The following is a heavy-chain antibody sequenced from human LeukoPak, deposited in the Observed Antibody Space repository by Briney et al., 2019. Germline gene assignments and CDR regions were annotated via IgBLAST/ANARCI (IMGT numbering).Heavy chain of an antibody. CDR1: GYTFPSYY. Sequence: ASVKASCKASGYTFPSYYLHWGGQAPGQGGGGWGIINPLGGSTNYAQKFQGRVTITADKSTSTAYMELSSLRSEDTAVYYCARELPIAAAGYYYYYYGMDVWGQGTTVTVSS. CDR3: ARELPIAAAGYYYYYYGMDV. CDR2: INPLGGST. D-gene: IGHD6-13*01. J-gene: IGHJ6*02. V-gene: IGHV1-46*01.